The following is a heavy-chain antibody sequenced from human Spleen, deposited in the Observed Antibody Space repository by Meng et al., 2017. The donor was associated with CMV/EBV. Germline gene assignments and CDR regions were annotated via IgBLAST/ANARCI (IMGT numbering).Heavy chain of an antibody. D-gene: IGHD2-15*01. CDR3: AKADIVVGVAAYFDD. CDR1: GFTFDVYA. V-gene: IGHV3-9*01. J-gene: IGHJ4*02. Sequence: SLKISCAASGFTFDVYAMHWVPQAPGKGLEWVYGISWNSGSIGYADSVKGRFTISRDNAKNSLYMQMNSLRAEDTALYYCAKADIVVGVAAYFDDWGQGTLVTVSS. CDR2: ISWNSGSI.